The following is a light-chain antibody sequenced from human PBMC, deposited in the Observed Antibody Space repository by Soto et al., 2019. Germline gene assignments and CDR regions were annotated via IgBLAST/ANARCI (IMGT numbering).Light chain of an antibody. CDR2: GAS. CDR1: QSVSSSN. Sequence: EIVLTQSPGTLSLSPGERATLSCRASQSVSSSNLAWYQQKPGQAPRLLIYGASRRATDIPDRFSGSGSGTDFTLTISRLEPEDFAVYYCQQYGSSPRTFGQGTKVEIK. J-gene: IGKJ1*01. V-gene: IGKV3-20*01. CDR3: QQYGSSPRT.